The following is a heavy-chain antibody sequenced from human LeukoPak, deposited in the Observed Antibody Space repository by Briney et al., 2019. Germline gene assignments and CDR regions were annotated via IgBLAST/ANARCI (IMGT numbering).Heavy chain of an antibody. CDR1: GGSFSGYY. V-gene: IGHV4-34*01. J-gene: IGHJ3*02. Sequence: SETLSLTCAVYGGSFSGYYWSWIRQPPGKGLEWIGEINHSGSTNYNPSLKSRVTISVDTSKNQFSLKLSSVTAADTAVYYCARAGFDRFRNGAFDIRGQGTMVTVSS. D-gene: IGHD3-9*01. CDR3: ARAGFDRFRNGAFDI. CDR2: INHSGST.